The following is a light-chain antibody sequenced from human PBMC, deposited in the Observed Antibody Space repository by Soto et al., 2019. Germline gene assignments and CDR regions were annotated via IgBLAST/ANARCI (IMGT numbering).Light chain of an antibody. V-gene: IGKV3-15*01. CDR3: RQHHVWPSLT. CDR1: QTVTSN. J-gene: IGKJ4*01. Sequence: EIVMTQSPVTLSVSPGERATLSCRASQTVTSNLAWYQQKPGQPPKLPIYGASTRAHGLPPRFSGSGSGKAYSPLTSSMQYEDVSVSYCRQHHVWPSLTFGGGTKVEIK. CDR2: GAS.